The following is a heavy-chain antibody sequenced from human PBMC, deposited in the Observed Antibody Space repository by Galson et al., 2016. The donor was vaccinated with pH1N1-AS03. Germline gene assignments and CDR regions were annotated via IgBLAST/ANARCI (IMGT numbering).Heavy chain of an antibody. V-gene: IGHV6-1*01. CDR1: GDSVLSDSAA. J-gene: IGHJ4*02. CDR3: ARRPTGIDF. CDR2: TYLRSTWYH. Sequence: CAISGDSVLSDSAAWNWVRQSPSRGLEWLGRTYLRSTWYHDYAESMKSRIIINADTSKNQFSLKLNSVTAADTAVYFCARRPTGIDFWGQGSLVIVSS.